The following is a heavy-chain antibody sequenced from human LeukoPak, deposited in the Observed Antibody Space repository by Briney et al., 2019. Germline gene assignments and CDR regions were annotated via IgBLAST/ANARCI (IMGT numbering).Heavy chain of an antibody. V-gene: IGHV4-4*07. Sequence: SETLSLTCTVSGGSISSYYWSWIRQPAGKGLEWIGRFHASGSTNYNPSLKSRVSMSVDTSKNHFSLRLASVTAADTAVYYCAKDQTARSSSSWYADWYFDLWGRGTLVTVSS. CDR2: FHASGST. J-gene: IGHJ2*01. CDR1: GGSISSYY. D-gene: IGHD6-13*01. CDR3: AKDQTARSSSSWYADWYFDL.